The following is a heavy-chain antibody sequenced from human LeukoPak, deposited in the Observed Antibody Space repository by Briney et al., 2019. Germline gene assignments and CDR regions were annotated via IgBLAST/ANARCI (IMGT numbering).Heavy chain of an antibody. CDR1: GFTFSSYA. J-gene: IGHJ4*02. V-gene: IGHV3-23*01. D-gene: IGHD3-10*01. Sequence: GGSLRLSCAASGFTFSSYAVSWVRQAPGKGLEWVSAISGSGGSTYYADSVKGRFTISRDNSKNTLYLQMNSLRAEDTAVYYCAKDKAVLLWFGVADYWGQGTLVTVSS. CDR3: AKDKAVLLWFGVADY. CDR2: ISGSGGST.